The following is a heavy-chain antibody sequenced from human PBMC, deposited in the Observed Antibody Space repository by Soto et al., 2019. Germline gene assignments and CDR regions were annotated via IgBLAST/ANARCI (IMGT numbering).Heavy chain of an antibody. Sequence: QIQLVQSGAEVKKPGASVKVSCKASGYTFSIYGINWVRQAPGRGLEWMGWTRPNNGNTKYAQNLQGRVTMTTDTSTSTAYMELRSLRPDDTAVYYCVRDLDGSGSYYTDYWGQGTLVTVSS. V-gene: IGHV1-18*01. CDR1: GYTFSIYG. J-gene: IGHJ4*02. D-gene: IGHD3-10*01. CDR3: VRDLDGSGSYYTDY. CDR2: TRPNNGNT.